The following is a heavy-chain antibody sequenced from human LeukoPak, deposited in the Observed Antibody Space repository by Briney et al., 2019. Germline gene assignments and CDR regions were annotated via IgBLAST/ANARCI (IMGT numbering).Heavy chain of an antibody. CDR1: GGSFSGYY. CDR3: ARALSLDDAFDI. V-gene: IGHV4-34*01. D-gene: IGHD1-1*01. CDR2: INHSGST. J-gene: IGHJ3*02. Sequence: SETLSLTCAVYGGSFSGYYWSWIRQPPGKGLEWIGEINHSGSTNYNPSLKSRVTISVDTSKNQFSLKLSSVTAAGTAVYYCARALSLDDAFDIWGQGTMVTVSS.